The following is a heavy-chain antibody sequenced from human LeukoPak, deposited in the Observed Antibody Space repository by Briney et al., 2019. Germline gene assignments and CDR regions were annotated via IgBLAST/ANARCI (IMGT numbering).Heavy chain of an antibody. CDR1: GYSFTNYW. Sequence: GESLKISCKGSGYSFTNYWIGWVRQMPGKGLEWMGIIYPGDSDTKYSPSLQGQVTISADKSISTAYLQWSSLKASDTAMYYCARLIAAAFNWFDPWGQGTLVTVSS. V-gene: IGHV5-51*01. D-gene: IGHD6-13*01. CDR3: ARLIAAAFNWFDP. J-gene: IGHJ5*02. CDR2: IYPGDSDT.